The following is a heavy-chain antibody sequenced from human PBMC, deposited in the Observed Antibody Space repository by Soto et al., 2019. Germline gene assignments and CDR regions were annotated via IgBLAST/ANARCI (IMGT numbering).Heavy chain of an antibody. D-gene: IGHD3-22*01. V-gene: IGHV2-5*01. CDR3: AHSGYYYDSSGYYEVPGDY. CDR1: GFSLSTSGVG. J-gene: IGHJ4*02. Sequence: QITLKESGPTLVKPTQTLTLTCTFSGFSLSTSGVGVGWIRQPPGKALEWLALIYWNDDKRYSPSLKSRLTITKDTSKNQVVLKMTHMDPVDTATYYCAHSGYYYDSSGYYEVPGDYWGQGTLVTVSS. CDR2: IYWNDDK.